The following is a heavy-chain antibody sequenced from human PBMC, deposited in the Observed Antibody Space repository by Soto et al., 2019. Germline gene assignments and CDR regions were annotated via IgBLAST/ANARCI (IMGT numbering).Heavy chain of an antibody. J-gene: IGHJ4*02. CDR2: ISGSGGST. Sequence: GGSLRLSCAAPGFTFSSYAMSWVRQAPGKGLEWVSAISGSGGSTYYADSVKGRFTISRDNSKNTLYLQMSSLRAEDTAVYYCAKDLPGYSDTFDYWGQGTLVTVSS. V-gene: IGHV3-23*01. CDR3: AKDLPGYSDTFDY. D-gene: IGHD6-13*01. CDR1: GFTFSSYA.